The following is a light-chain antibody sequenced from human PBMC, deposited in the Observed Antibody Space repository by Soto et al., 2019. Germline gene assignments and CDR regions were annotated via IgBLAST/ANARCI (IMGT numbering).Light chain of an antibody. J-gene: IGKJ4*01. CDR1: QTVRNNY. CDR2: DAS. CDR3: QQLSSYPLT. Sequence: EFVLTQSPGTLSLSPVERATLSCMASQTVRNNYLAWYQQKPGQAPRLLIYDASSRATGIPDRFSGGGSGTDFTLTISRLEPEDFAVYYCQQLSSYPLTFGGGTKVDIK. V-gene: IGKV3-20*01.